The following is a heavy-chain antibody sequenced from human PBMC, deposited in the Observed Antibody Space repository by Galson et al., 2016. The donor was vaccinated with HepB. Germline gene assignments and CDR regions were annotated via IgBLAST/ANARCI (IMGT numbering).Heavy chain of an antibody. D-gene: IGHD2-2*01. CDR1: GYSFNDYW. CDR3: AAQGGTSFDY. CDR2: IYPGDSDT. Sequence: QSGAEVKKPGESLKISCKASGYSFNDYWIGWVRQVPGKGLEWMAIIYPGDSDTRYNPSFQGQVTISADKSITTAYLQWNTLRASDTAMYYCAAQGGTSFDYWGQGTLVTVSS. J-gene: IGHJ4*02. V-gene: IGHV5-51*01.